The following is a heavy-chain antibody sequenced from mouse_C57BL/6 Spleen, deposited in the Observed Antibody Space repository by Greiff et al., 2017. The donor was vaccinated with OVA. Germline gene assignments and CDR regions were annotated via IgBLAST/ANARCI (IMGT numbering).Heavy chain of an antibody. V-gene: IGHV1-80*01. J-gene: IGHJ1*03. CDR3: ARRLLRFVYFDV. CDR1: GYAFSSYW. D-gene: IGHD1-1*01. CDR2: IYPGDGDT. Sequence: QVQLQQSGAELVKPGASVKISCTASGYAFSSYWMNWVKQRPGKGLEWIGQIYPGDGDTNYNGKFKGKATLTADKSTSTAYMQLSSLTSEDSAVYFCARRLLRFVYFDVWGTGTTVTVSA.